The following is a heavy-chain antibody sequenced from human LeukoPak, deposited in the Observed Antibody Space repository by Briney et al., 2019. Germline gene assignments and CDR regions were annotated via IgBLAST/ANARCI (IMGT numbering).Heavy chain of an antibody. CDR3: ARENIVVVPAAIVGHLGGTYYYYMDV. J-gene: IGHJ6*03. Sequence: ASVKVSCKASGYTFTGYYMHWVRQAPGQGLEWMGWINPNSGGTNYAQKFQGGFTMTRDTSISTAYMELSRLRSDDTAVYYCARENIVVVPAAIVGHLGGTYYYYMDVWGKGTTVTVSS. V-gene: IGHV1-2*02. CDR1: GYTFTGYY. D-gene: IGHD2-2*02. CDR2: INPNSGGT.